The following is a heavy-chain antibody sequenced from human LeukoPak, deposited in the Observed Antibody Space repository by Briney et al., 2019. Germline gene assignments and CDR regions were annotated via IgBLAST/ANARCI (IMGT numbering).Heavy chain of an antibody. D-gene: IGHD3-22*01. Sequence: ASVKVSCKASGYTFTGYYMHWVRQAPGQGLEWMGWFNPNSGGTNYAQKFQGWVTMTRDTSISTAYMELSRLRSDDTAVYYCARGLKVWQYYDSSGYYFDYWGQGTLVTVSS. V-gene: IGHV1-2*04. CDR2: FNPNSGGT. CDR3: ARGLKVWQYYDSSGYYFDY. J-gene: IGHJ4*02. CDR1: GYTFTGYY.